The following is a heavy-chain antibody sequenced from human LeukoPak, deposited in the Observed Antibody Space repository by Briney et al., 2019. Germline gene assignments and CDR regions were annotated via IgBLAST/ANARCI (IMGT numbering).Heavy chain of an antibody. CDR3: ARAEPYYDTQGSWFDP. Sequence: ASVKVSCKASGYTFTNYAISWVRQAPGQGLEWMGIINPSGGSTSYAQKFRGRVTMTRDMSTSTVYMELSSLRSEDTAVYYCARAEPYYDTQGSWFDPWGQGTLVTVSS. J-gene: IGHJ5*02. V-gene: IGHV1-46*01. CDR1: GYTFTNYA. CDR2: INPSGGST. D-gene: IGHD3-22*01.